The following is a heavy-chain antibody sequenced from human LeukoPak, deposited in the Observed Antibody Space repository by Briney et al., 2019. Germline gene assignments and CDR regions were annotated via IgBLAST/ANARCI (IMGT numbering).Heavy chain of an antibody. J-gene: IGHJ4*02. CDR2: IYYTGST. V-gene: IGHV4-39*01. Sequence: SETLSLTCTVYGGSISTSTYCWGWIRQPPGKGLEWIGNIYYTGSTYYNASLQSRVTISIDMSKNQFSLRLSSVTAADTAMYYCVKSGGYGLIDYWGQGTLVTVSS. CDR1: GGSISTSTYC. CDR3: VKSGGYGLIDY. D-gene: IGHD6-19*01.